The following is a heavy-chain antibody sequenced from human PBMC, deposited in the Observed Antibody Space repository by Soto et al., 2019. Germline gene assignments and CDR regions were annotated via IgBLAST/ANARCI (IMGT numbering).Heavy chain of an antibody. Sequence: QVQLVEYGGGLVKPGGSLRLSCSPSGFRFSDYYFSWIRQAPGKGLEWVSYISSSGHYTNYADSVKGRFTMSRDNVRNSLHLQMSSRRVEDTAVYYCVRELGGLDVWGRGTTVTVSS. CDR3: VRELGGLDV. CDR1: GFRFSDYY. J-gene: IGHJ6*02. CDR2: ISSSGHYT. D-gene: IGHD3-3*02. V-gene: IGHV3-11*05.